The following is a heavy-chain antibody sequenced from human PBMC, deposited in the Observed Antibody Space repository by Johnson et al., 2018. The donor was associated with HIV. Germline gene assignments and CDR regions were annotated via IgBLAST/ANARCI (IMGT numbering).Heavy chain of an antibody. CDR3: ARDSSGCLV. J-gene: IGHJ3*01. D-gene: IGHD6-19*01. Sequence: VQLVESGGGLVQPGGSLRLSCAASGFTFTSHRMHGVRQVPGKGFVWVSRINNDGSITHYADSVKGRFTISRDNAKNTLFLEMNGLRVEDTAVYCCARDSSGCLVWGQVTMVIVFS. CDR2: INNDGSIT. CDR1: GFTFTSHR. V-gene: IGHV3-74*01.